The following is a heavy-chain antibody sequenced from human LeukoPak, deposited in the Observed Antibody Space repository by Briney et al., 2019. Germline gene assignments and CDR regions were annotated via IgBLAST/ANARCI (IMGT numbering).Heavy chain of an antibody. J-gene: IGHJ4*02. CDR2: ISYDGSNK. CDR3: AKDTIDY. Sequence: PGGSLRLSCAASGFTFSSYGMHWVRQAPGKGLEWVAVISYDGSNKYYADSVKGRFTISRDNSKNTLYLQMNSLRAEDTAVYYCAKDTIDYWGQGTLVTVSP. V-gene: IGHV3-30*18. CDR1: GFTFSSYG.